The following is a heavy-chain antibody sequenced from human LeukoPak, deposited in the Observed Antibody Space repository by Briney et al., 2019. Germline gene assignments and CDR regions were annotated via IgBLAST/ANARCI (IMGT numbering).Heavy chain of an antibody. CDR1: GSTFSSYT. CDR2: ISSTTKYI. J-gene: IGHJ4*02. CDR3: SLTTVFIPLAY. V-gene: IGHV3-21*01. Sequence: GGSLRLSCAASGSTFSSYTMNWVRQAPGKGLEWVSSISSTTKYIYYADSVKGRFTVSRDNAKNSLYLQMNSLRAEDTAVYYCSLTTVFIPLAYWGQGTLVTVSS. D-gene: IGHD4-17*01.